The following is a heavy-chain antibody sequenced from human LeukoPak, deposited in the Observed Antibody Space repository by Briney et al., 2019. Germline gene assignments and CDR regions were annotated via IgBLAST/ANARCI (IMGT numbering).Heavy chain of an antibody. D-gene: IGHD1-26*01. J-gene: IGHJ4*02. CDR2: IRGSGGGT. Sequence: PGGSLRLSCAASGFTFSSYAMSWVRQAPGKGLEWVSAIRGSGGGTSYGDSVKGRFTISRDNSKNTLYLQMNSLRAEDTAVYYCAKDRYSGSYLQTGPCAHWGQGILVTVSS. CDR1: GFTFSSYA. V-gene: IGHV3-23*01. CDR3: AKDRYSGSYLQTGPCAH.